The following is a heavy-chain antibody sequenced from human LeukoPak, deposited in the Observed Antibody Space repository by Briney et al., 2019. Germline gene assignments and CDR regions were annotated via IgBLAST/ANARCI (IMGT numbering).Heavy chain of an antibody. V-gene: IGHV4-61*05. CDR1: GGSISSSSYY. Sequence: SETLSLTCTVSGGSISSSSYYWGWIRQPPGKGLEWIGYIYYSGSTNYNPSLKSRVTISVDTSKNQFSLKLSSVTAADTAVYYCARGSSGYYGGYFDYWGQGTLVTVSS. J-gene: IGHJ4*02. D-gene: IGHD6-19*01. CDR3: ARGSSGYYGGYFDY. CDR2: IYYSGST.